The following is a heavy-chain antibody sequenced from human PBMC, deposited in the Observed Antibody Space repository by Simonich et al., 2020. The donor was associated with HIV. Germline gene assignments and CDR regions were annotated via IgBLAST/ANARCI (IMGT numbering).Heavy chain of an antibody. CDR1: GGPSSYY. J-gene: IGHJ5*02. CDR3: ARGPAPAVSGGWGVNWFDP. V-gene: IGHV4-34*01. CDR2: VNQSGRT. D-gene: IGHD2-15*01. Sequence: QVQQQQWGAGLLKPSETLSLTCAVYGGPSSYYCSWVRQPPGKGLEWIGEVNQSGRTKYNPPLRVRVSISVGTSKNQFSLKLSSVTAADTAFYYCARGPAPAVSGGWGVNWFDPWGQGTLVTVSS.